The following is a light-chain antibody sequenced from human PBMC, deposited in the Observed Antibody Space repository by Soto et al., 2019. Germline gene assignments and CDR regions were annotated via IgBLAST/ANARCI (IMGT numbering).Light chain of an antibody. Sequence: QPVLTQSPSASGTPGQRVTIFCSGRSSNIGSNTVNWYQQLPGTAPKLLMYSNDQRPSGVPDRFSGSKSGSSASLAISGLQSEDEADYYCTTWDDSLNGVLFGGGTKLTVL. V-gene: IGLV1-44*01. CDR2: SND. J-gene: IGLJ2*01. CDR1: SSNIGSNT. CDR3: TTWDDSLNGVL.